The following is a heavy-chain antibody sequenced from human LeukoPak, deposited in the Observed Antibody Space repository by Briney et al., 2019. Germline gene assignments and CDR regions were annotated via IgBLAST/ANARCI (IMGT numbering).Heavy chain of an antibody. CDR1: GSSFTSYW. CDR2: IYPGDSDT. CDR3: ARIPYNWNYWGPDY. J-gene: IGHJ4*02. V-gene: IGHV5-51*01. Sequence: GESLQISCKGSGSSFTSYWIGWVRQLPGKGLEWMGIIYPGDSDTRYSPSFQGQVTISADKSISTAYLQWSSLKASNTAMYYCARIPYNWNYWGPDYWGQGTLVSVSS. D-gene: IGHD1-7*01.